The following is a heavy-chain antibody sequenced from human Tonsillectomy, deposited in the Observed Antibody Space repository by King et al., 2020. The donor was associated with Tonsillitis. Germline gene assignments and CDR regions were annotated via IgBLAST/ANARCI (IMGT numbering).Heavy chain of an antibody. D-gene: IGHD5-12*01. J-gene: IGHJ4*02. V-gene: IGHV1-58*01. CDR1: GFTFSDST. CDR3: AVAINSGYDIFDS. CDR2: IVVGSGNT. Sequence: QLVQSGPEVKKPGTSVKVSCRASGFTFSDSTVQWVRQARGQRHEWIGWIVVGSGNTNSAQKLQERVTITRDVATSTAYLELSSLRSDDTAVYYCAVAINSGYDIFDSWGLGTLVTVPS.